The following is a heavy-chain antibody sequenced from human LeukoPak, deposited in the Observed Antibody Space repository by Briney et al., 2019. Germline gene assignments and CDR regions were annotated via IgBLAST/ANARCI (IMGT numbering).Heavy chain of an antibody. CDR2: IYHSGST. J-gene: IGHJ4*02. D-gene: IGHD6-19*01. CDR1: GGSFSGYY. Sequence: SETLSLTCAVYGGSFSGYYWSWIRQPPGKGLEWIGEIYHSGSTNYNPSLKSRVTISVDKSKNQFSLKLSSVTAADTAVYYCARDGSSGWYRGFDYWAQGTLVTVSS. V-gene: IGHV4-34*01. CDR3: ARDGSSGWYRGFDY.